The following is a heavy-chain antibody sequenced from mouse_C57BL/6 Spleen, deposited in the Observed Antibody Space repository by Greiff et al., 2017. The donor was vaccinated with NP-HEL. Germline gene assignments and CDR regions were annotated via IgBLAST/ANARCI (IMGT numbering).Heavy chain of an antibody. Sequence: EVKLQESGEGLVKPGGSLKLSCAASGFTFSSYAMSWVRQTPEKRLEWVAYISSGGDYIYYADTVKGRFTISRDNARNTLYLQMSSLKSEDTAMYYCTRGGRVLLPLYAMDYWGQGTSVTVSS. J-gene: IGHJ4*01. CDR1: GFTFSSYA. CDR2: ISSGGDYI. V-gene: IGHV5-9-1*02. CDR3: TRGGRVLLPLYAMDY. D-gene: IGHD1-1*01.